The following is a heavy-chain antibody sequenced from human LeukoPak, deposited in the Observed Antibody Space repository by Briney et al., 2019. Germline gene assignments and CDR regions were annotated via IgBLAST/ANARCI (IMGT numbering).Heavy chain of an antibody. J-gene: IGHJ4*02. CDR2: ISSSGSTI. D-gene: IGHD1-26*01. V-gene: IGHV3-11*04. CDR3: ARVRLVGATRGDFDC. CDR1: GFTFSDYY. Sequence: PGGSLRLSCAASGFTFSDYYMSWIRQAPGKGLEWVSYISSSGSTIYYADSVKGRFTISRANAKNSLYLQMNSLRAEDTAMYYCARVRLVGATRGDFDCWAREPWSPSPQ.